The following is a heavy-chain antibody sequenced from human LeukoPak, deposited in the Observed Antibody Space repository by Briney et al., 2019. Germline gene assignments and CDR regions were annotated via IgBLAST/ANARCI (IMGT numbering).Heavy chain of an antibody. CDR3: ARHHDPFFDY. CDR2: IYYGGTT. CDR1: GGSISSGGYY. Sequence: SSETLSLTCTLSGGSISSGGYYWRWIRQHPGKGLEWIGSIYYGGTTYYNPSLKSRVTMPVDTSKSQLSLNLSAVTAADTAVYYCARHHDPFFDYWGRGTLVTVSS. V-gene: IGHV4-31*03. J-gene: IGHJ4*02.